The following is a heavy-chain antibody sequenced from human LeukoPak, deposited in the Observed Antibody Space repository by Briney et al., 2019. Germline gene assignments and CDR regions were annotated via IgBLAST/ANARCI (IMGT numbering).Heavy chain of an antibody. J-gene: IGHJ6*04. Sequence: PSETLSLTCTVSGGSISSYYWSWIRQPPGKGLEWIGYIYYSGSTNYNPSLKSRVTISVDTSKNQFSLKLSSVTAADTAVYYCARLYSGYDLYYYYYYGMDVWGKGTTVTVSS. CDR1: GGSISSYY. V-gene: IGHV4-59*01. D-gene: IGHD5-12*01. CDR2: IYYSGST. CDR3: ARLYSGYDLYYYYYYGMDV.